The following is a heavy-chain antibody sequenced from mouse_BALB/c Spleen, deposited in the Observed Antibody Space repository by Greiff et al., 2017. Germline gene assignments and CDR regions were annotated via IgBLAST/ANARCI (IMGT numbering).Heavy chain of an antibody. V-gene: IGHV3-2*02. Sequence: EVKLLESGPGLVKPSQSLSLTCTVTGYSITSDYAWNWIRQFPGNKLEWMGYISYSGSTSYNPSLKSRISITRDTSKNQFFLQLNSVTTEDTATYYCARNYYYGSSYAMDYWGQGTSVTVSS. CDR2: ISYSGST. CDR3: ARNYYYGSSYAMDY. D-gene: IGHD1-1*01. CDR1: GYSITSDYA. J-gene: IGHJ4*01.